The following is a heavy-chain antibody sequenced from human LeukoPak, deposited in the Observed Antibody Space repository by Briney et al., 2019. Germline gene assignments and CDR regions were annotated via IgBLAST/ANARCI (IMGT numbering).Heavy chain of an antibody. V-gene: IGHV4-34*01. CDR2: INHSGST. CDR3: ASRTDVLGDAFDI. CDR1: GGSFSGYY. D-gene: IGHD3-3*02. J-gene: IGHJ3*02. Sequence: PSETLSLTCAVYGGSFSGYYWSWIRQPPGKGLEWIGEINHSGSTNYNPSLKSRVTISVDTSKNQFSLKLSSVTAADTAVYYCASRTDVLGDAFDIWGQGTMVTVSS.